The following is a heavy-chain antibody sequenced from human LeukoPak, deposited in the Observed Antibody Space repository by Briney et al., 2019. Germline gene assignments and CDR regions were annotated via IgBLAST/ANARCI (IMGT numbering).Heavy chain of an antibody. CDR3: ARDRGSDAFDI. CDR1: GFTFSSYW. CDR2: INSDGSST. V-gene: IGHV3-74*01. J-gene: IGHJ3*02. Sequence: GGSLRLSCAASGFTFSSYWMHWVRQAPGKGLVWVSRINSDGSSTSYADSVKDRLTISRDNAKNTLYLQMSSLRAEDTAVYYCARDRGSDAFDIWGQGTMVTVSS. D-gene: IGHD3-10*01.